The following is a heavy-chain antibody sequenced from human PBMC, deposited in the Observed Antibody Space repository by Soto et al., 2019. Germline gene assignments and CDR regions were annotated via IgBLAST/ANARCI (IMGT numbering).Heavy chain of an antibody. D-gene: IGHD3-22*01. V-gene: IGHV1-8*01. CDR2: MNPNSGNT. CDR1: GYTFTSYD. CDR3: ARGPPYYYDSSGPNFDY. J-gene: IGHJ4*02. Sequence: QVQLVQSGAEVKKPGASVKVSCKASGYTFTSYDINWVRQATGQGLEWMGWMNPNSGNTGYAQKFQGRGNMTRNTSISTAYMELSSLRSEDTAVYYCARGPPYYYDSSGPNFDYWGQGTLVTVSS.